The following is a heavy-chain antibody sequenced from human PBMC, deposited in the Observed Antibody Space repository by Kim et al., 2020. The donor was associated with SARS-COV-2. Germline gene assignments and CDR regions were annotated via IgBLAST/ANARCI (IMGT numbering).Heavy chain of an antibody. CDR3: ARVQVAVDY. D-gene: IGHD2-15*01. V-gene: IGHV1-69*06. CDR2: IIPIIGTA. CDR1: GCTFSSYA. Sequence: SVKVSCKASGCTFSSYAINWVRQAPGQGLEWMGGIIPIIGTANYAQKFQGRVTITADKSTSTAYMELSSLRSEDTAVYYCARVQVAVDYWGQGTLVTVSS. J-gene: IGHJ4*02.